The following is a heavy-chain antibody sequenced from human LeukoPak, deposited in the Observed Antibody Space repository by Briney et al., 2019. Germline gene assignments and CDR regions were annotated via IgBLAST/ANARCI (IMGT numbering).Heavy chain of an antibody. V-gene: IGHV3-11*04. J-gene: IGHJ3*02. CDR3: AREAAAGTRAFDI. D-gene: IGHD6-13*01. Sequence: GGSLRLSCAASRFTFSDYYMSWIRQAPGKGLEWLSYISSTGSTIFYADSVKGRFTISRDNAKNTLYLQMNSLRAEDTAVYYCAREAAAGTRAFDIWGQGTMVTVSS. CDR2: ISSTGSTI. CDR1: RFTFSDYY.